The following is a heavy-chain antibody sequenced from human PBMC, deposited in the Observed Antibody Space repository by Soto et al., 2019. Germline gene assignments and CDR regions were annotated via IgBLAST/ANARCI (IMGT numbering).Heavy chain of an antibody. J-gene: IGHJ3*02. V-gene: IGHV2-5*02. CDR1: GFSLSTSGVA. CDR3: AHIGRWVDTFGI. CDR2: IYWDDDK. Sequence: QITLKESGPTLLKPTQTLTLTCTFSGFSLSTSGVAVGWIRQPPGKALEWLAGIYWDDDKRYNPSLNSRLTITKDTSKNQVVLTMTNMDPVDTATYYCAHIGRWVDTFGIWGQGTMVTVSS.